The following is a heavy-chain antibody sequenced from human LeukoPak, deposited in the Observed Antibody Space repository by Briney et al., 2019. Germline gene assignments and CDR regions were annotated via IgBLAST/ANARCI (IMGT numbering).Heavy chain of an antibody. CDR3: ARTAARQDAFNI. CDR1: GYTFTGYY. J-gene: IGHJ3*02. D-gene: IGHD6-25*01. CDR2: INPSGDST. Sequence: ASVKVSCKASGYTFTGYYMHWVRQAPGQGLAWMGMINPSGDSTTYAPKFQDRVTMTRDTSTSTVYMELSSLLSDDTAVYYCARTAARQDAFNIWGQGTKVTVSS. V-gene: IGHV1-46*01.